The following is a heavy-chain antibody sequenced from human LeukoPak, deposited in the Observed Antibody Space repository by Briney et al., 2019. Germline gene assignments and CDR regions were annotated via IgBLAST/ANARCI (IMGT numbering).Heavy chain of an antibody. Sequence: QPGGSLRLSCAASGFTVSSNYMSWVRQAPGKGLEWVSVIYSGGSTYYADSVKGRFTISRDNSKNTLYLQMNSLRAEDTAVYYCARARYISVVVDIWGQGTMVTVSS. CDR3: ARARYISVVVDI. D-gene: IGHD2-15*01. CDR1: GFTVSSNY. CDR2: IYSGGST. J-gene: IGHJ3*02. V-gene: IGHV3-66*01.